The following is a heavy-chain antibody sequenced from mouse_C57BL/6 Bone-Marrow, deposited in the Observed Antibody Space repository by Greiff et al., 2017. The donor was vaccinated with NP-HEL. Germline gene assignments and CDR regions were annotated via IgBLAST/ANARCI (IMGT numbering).Heavy chain of an antibody. Sequence: VQLKESGPGLVKPSQSLSLTCSVTGYSITSGYYWNWIRQFPGNKLEWMGYISYDGSNNYNPSLKNRISITRDTSKNQFFLKLNSVTTEDTATYYCARESNLAWFAYWGQGTLVTVSA. CDR3: ARESNLAWFAY. D-gene: IGHD2-5*01. V-gene: IGHV3-6*01. J-gene: IGHJ3*01. CDR1: GYSITSGYY. CDR2: ISYDGSN.